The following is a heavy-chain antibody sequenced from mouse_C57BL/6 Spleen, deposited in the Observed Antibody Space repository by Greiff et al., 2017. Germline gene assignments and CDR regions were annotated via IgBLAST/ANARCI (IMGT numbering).Heavy chain of an antibody. CDR3: ARQDGSSYRYDFDY. V-gene: IGHV5-6*01. D-gene: IGHD1-1*01. Sequence: EVQLQESGGDLVKPGGSLKLSCAASGFTFSSYGMSWVRQTPDKRLEWVATISSGGSYTYYPDSVKGRFTISRDNAKNTLYLQMSSLKSEDTAMYYGARQDGSSYRYDFDYWGQGTTLTVSS. J-gene: IGHJ2*01. CDR2: ISSGGSYT. CDR1: GFTFSSYG.